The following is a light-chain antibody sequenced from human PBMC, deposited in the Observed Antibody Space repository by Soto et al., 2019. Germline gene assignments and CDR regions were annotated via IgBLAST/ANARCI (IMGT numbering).Light chain of an antibody. CDR2: AAS. CDR3: QQSYSALVA. J-gene: IGKJ1*01. Sequence: DFQMTQSPSSLSASVGDRVTITCRATQSISRSLNWYQQKPGKAPELLIYAASSLQSGVPSRFSGSGSGTDFTLTISSLQPEDSATYYCQQSYSALVAFGQGTTGDI. CDR1: QSISRS. V-gene: IGKV1-39*01.